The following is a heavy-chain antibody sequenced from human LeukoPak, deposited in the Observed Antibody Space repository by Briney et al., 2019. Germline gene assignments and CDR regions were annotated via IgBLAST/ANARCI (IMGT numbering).Heavy chain of an antibody. D-gene: IGHD6-19*01. CDR1: GFTFSSYG. J-gene: IGHJ4*02. CDR2: ISGSGGST. Sequence: GGSLRLSCAASGFTFSSYGMSWVRQAPGKGLEWVSAISGSGGSTYYADSVKGRFPISRDNSKNTLYLQMNSLRAEDTAVYYCAKVPSSGWYDGDYWGQGTLVTVSS. V-gene: IGHV3-23*01. CDR3: AKVPSSGWYDGDY.